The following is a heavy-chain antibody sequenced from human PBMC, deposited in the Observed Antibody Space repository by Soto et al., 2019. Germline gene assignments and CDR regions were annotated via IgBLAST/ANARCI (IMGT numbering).Heavy chain of an antibody. CDR3: ARDRSYTTDY. CDR2: INSDGSTT. CDR1: GFTFSNSR. Sequence: GGSLRLSCAASGFTFSNSRMHWVRQAPGKGRVWVSYINSDGSTTTYADSVKGRFTISRDNAKNTVYLQITSLTAEDTAVYYCARDRSYTTDYWGQGTLVTVSS. D-gene: IGHD1-26*01. J-gene: IGHJ4*02. V-gene: IGHV3-74*01.